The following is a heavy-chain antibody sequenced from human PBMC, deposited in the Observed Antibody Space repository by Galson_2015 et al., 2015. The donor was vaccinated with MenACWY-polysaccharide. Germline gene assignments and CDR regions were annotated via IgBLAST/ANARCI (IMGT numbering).Heavy chain of an antibody. Sequence: SLRLSCAASGFNFGDFPMSWVRQAPGKGLEWVASIKSKSYGATTHYAASVKGRFTISRDDSKNITYLHMNSLKTEDTAVYYCTRDRLVFGFIYNFSDFWGQGTLVTVSS. J-gene: IGHJ4*02. CDR2: IKSKSYGATT. V-gene: IGHV3-49*04. CDR1: GFNFGDFP. CDR3: TRDRLVFGFIYNFSDF. D-gene: IGHD2-2*02.